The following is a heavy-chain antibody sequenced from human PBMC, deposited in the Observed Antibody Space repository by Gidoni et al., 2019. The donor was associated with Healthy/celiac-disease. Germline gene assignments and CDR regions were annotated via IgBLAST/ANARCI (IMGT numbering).Heavy chain of an antibody. CDR3: ASWTYYYGSGSYTDAFDI. J-gene: IGHJ3*02. Sequence: QVQLVQSGAEVKKPGSSVTVSCKASGGTFSSYTISWVRQAPGQGLEWMGRIIPILGIANYAQKFQGRGTITADKSTSTAYMELSSLRSEDTAVYYCASWTYYYGSGSYTDAFDIWGQGTMVTVSS. CDR2: IIPILGIA. D-gene: IGHD3-10*01. V-gene: IGHV1-69*02. CDR1: GGTFSSYT.